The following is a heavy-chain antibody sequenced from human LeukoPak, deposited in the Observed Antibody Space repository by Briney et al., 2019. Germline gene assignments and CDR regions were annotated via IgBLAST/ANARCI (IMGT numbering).Heavy chain of an antibody. D-gene: IGHD4-17*01. CDR3: ASGNYGDYVPGWDY. J-gene: IGHJ4*02. V-gene: IGHV4-59*08. CDR2: IYYSGST. CDR1: GGSISSYY. Sequence: SETLSLTCTVSGGSISSYYWSWIRQPPGKGLEWIGYIYYSGSTNYNPSLKSRVTISVDTSKNQFSPKLSSVTAADTAVYYCASGNYGDYVPGWDYWGQGTLVTVSS.